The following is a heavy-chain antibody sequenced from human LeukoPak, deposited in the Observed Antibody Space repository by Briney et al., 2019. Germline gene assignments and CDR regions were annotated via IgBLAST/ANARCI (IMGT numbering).Heavy chain of an antibody. Sequence: SQTLSLTCTVSGGSISSGGYYWSWIRQHPGKGLEWIGYIYYSGSTYYNPSLKSRVTISVDTSKSQFSLKLSSVTAADTAVYYCARSDYGSGSYYKTAGGLDYWGQGTLVTVSS. CDR1: GGSISSGGYY. V-gene: IGHV4-31*03. D-gene: IGHD3-10*01. J-gene: IGHJ4*02. CDR2: IYYSGST. CDR3: ARSDYGSGSYYKTAGGLDY.